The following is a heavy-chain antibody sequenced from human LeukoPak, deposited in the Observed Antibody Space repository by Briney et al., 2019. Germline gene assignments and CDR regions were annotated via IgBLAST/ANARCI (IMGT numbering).Heavy chain of an antibody. Sequence: GGSLRLSCAASGFTFSSYAMSWVRQAPGKGLEWVSAIRGSGGNTYYADSVKGRFTISRDNSKNTLYLQMNSLRAEDTAVYYCAHYCASYFDYWGQGTLVTVSS. J-gene: IGHJ4*02. D-gene: IGHD4/OR15-4a*01. CDR2: IRGSGGNT. V-gene: IGHV3-23*01. CDR3: AHYCASYFDY. CDR1: GFTFSSYA.